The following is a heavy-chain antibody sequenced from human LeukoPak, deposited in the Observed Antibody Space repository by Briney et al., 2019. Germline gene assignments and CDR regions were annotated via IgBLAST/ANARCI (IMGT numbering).Heavy chain of an antibody. V-gene: IGHV3-11*01. CDR2: ISSSGSTI. Sequence: GGSLRLSCAASGFTFSDYYMSWIRQAPGKGLEWVSYISSSGSTIYYADSVKGRLTISRDNAKNSLYLQMNSLRAEDTAVYYCARDRQGHGSGYYLYDALDIWGQGTMVTVSS. D-gene: IGHD3-22*01. CDR1: GFTFSDYY. CDR3: ARDRQGHGSGYYLYDALDI. J-gene: IGHJ3*02.